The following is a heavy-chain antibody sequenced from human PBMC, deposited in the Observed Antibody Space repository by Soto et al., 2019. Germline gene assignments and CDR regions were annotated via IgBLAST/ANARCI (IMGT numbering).Heavy chain of an antibody. D-gene: IGHD2-21*01. J-gene: IGHJ4*02. Sequence: GGSLRLSCAASGFTFSRYALNWVRQAPGKGLEWVAEISGSGTSTYYAPSVKGRFIISSDSSKNTFYLRMNSLRAEDTAMYYCARSLSALFSLGHFNYWGQGA. CDR3: ARSLSALFSLGHFNY. CDR2: ISGSGTST. CDR1: GFTFSRYA. V-gene: IGHV3-23*01.